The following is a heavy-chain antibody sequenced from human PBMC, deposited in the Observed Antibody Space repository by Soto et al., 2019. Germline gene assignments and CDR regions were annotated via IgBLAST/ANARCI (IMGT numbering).Heavy chain of an antibody. CDR3: AKRFVEPRSITIFGA. CDR2: ISGSGGST. J-gene: IGHJ4*02. V-gene: IGHV3-23*01. D-gene: IGHD3-3*01. CDR1: GFTFSSDA. Sequence: EVQLLESGGGLVQPGGSLRLSCAASGFTFSSDAMSWVRQAPGKGLEWVSAISGSGGSTYYADSVKGRFTISRDNSKNALYLQMNSLRAEDTAVYYCAKRFVEPRSITIFGAWGQGTLVTVSS.